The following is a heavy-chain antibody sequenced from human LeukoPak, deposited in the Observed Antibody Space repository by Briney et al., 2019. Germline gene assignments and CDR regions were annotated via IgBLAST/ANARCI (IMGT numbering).Heavy chain of an antibody. CDR3: ARPLGLAAAGPYDY. CDR1: GFTFSSYA. Sequence: GGSLRLSCAASGFTFSSYAMHWVRQAPGKGLEWVAVISYDGSNKYYADSVKGRFTISRDNSKNTLYLQMNSLRAEDTAVYYCARPLGLAAAGPYDYWGQGTLVTVSS. D-gene: IGHD6-13*01. CDR2: ISYDGSNK. J-gene: IGHJ4*02. V-gene: IGHV3-30-3*01.